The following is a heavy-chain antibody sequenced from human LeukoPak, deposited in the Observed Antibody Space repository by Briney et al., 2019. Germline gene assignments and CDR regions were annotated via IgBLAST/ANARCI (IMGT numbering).Heavy chain of an antibody. CDR1: GGSVTSGNYY. V-gene: IGHV4-61*02. J-gene: IGHJ4*02. CDR2: IYTNGGA. CDR3: AREPPGY. Sequence: SETLSLTCTVSGGSVTSGNYYWNWIRQPAGKGLEWIGRIYTNGGASYNPSLKSRVTISIDASKNQFSLKLSSVTAADTAVYYCAREPPGYWGQGILVTVSS.